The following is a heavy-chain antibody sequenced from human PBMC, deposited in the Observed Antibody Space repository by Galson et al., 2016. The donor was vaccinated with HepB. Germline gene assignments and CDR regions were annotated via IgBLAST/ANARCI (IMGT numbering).Heavy chain of an antibody. CDR2: IGGSGGGT. D-gene: IGHD2-2*01. CDR3: AKMPDAVVEPATVDY. J-gene: IGHJ4*02. Sequence: SLRLSCAVSGFTFSNYAMSWVRQAPGKGLEWASGIGGSGGGTYYADSVKGRFTISRDNFRDTFYLHMNSLRAEDTAVYYCAKMPDAVVEPATVDYWGQGTLVTVSS. CDR1: GFTFSNYA. V-gene: IGHV3-23*01.